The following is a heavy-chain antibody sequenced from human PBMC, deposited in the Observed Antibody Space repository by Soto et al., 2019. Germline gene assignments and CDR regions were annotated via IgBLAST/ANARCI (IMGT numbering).Heavy chain of an antibody. Sequence: PSATLSLTCTVTGDCVRSRSDDCGCIRQPPGKGLEWFGSIYYSGSTYNNPSLRSRVSMSIDTSKDQFSLKLKSVTDADTALYFCQTQRTSLVTQAYFAVWRPGSLVTVSS. D-gene: IGHD6-19*01. J-gene: IGHJ1*01. CDR2: IYYSGST. V-gene: IGHV4-39*01. CDR3: QTQRTSLVTQAYFAV. CDR1: GDCVRSRSDD.